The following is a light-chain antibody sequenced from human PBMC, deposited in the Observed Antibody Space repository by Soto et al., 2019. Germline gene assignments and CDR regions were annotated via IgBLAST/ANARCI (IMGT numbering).Light chain of an antibody. Sequence: EIVLTQSPGTLSLSPGEGATLSCRASQSVTGTNLAWYQQRAGQAPRLLIYDAVRRATGIPDRFSGSGSGTDFTLAISRLEPEDFAVYFCHQYGSSLGTFGQGTKWIS. J-gene: IGKJ2*01. CDR2: DAV. CDR1: QSVTGTN. V-gene: IGKV3-20*01. CDR3: HQYGSSLGT.